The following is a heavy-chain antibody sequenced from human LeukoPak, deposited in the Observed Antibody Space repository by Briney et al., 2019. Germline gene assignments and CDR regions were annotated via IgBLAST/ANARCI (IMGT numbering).Heavy chain of an antibody. D-gene: IGHD6-19*01. Sequence: PGESLRLSCAASGLTFSNYAMSWVRQAPGKGLDWVSSIDASGGATYYADSVKGRFTISRDNSKNTFYLQMNSLRAEDTAVYSCAKGSGSGWYGWFAPWGQGTLVTVSS. J-gene: IGHJ5*02. CDR3: AKGSGSGWYGWFAP. CDR1: GLTFSNYA. CDR2: IDASGGAT. V-gene: IGHV3-23*01.